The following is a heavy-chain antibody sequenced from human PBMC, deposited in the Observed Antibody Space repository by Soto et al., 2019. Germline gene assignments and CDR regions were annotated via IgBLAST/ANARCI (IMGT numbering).Heavy chain of an antibody. Sequence: PGGSLRLSCAASGYTFSSFWMHWVRQVPGKGLVWVSRINSDGSSTTYADSVKGRFTISRDNAKNTLYLQMNSLRAEDTAVYYCARERVVPAGTYGMDVWGKGTTGTVSS. D-gene: IGHD2-2*01. CDR3: ARERVVPAGTYGMDV. V-gene: IGHV3-74*03. CDR1: GYTFSSFW. CDR2: INSDGSST. J-gene: IGHJ6*04.